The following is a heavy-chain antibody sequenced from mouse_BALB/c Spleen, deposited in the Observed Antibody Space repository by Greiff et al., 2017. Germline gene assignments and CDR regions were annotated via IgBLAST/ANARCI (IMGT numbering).Heavy chain of an antibody. CDR1: GYSITSDYA. Sequence: EVKLQESGPGLVKPSQSLSLTCTVTGYSITSDYAWNWIRQFPGNKLEWMGYISYSGSTSYNPSLKSRISITRDTSKNQFFLQLNSVTTEDTATYYCAREVDGYYPFAYWGQGTLVTVSA. CDR2: ISYSGST. CDR3: AREVDGYYPFAY. J-gene: IGHJ3*01. D-gene: IGHD2-3*01. V-gene: IGHV3-2*02.